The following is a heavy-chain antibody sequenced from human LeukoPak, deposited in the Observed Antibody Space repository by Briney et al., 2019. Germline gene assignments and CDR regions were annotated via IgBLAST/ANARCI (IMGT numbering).Heavy chain of an antibody. CDR3: ARDPPIYIVGAITNRYDY. V-gene: IGHV1-2*02. CDR1: GYTFTGYY. D-gene: IGHD1-26*01. J-gene: IGHJ4*02. CDR2: INPNSGGT. Sequence: GSSVKVSCKASGYTFTGYYMHWVRQAPGQGLEWMGWINPNSGGTNYAQKFQGRVTMTRDTSISTAYMELSRLRSDDTAVYYCARDPPIYIVGAITNRYDYWGQGTLVTVSS.